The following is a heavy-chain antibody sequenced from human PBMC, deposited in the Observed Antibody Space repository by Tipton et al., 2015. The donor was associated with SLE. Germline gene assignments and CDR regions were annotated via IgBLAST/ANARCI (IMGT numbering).Heavy chain of an antibody. Sequence: TLSLTCTVSGASISSHYWSWIRQPPGKGLEWIGYIYYSGSTNYNPSLKSRVTISVDTSKNQFSLKLSSVSAADTAVYYCARGGTDYDVWLGCPYFDLWGRGTLVTVSS. D-gene: IGHD3-3*01. CDR2: IYYSGST. CDR1: GASISSHY. J-gene: IGHJ2*01. CDR3: ARGGTDYDVWLGCPYFDL. V-gene: IGHV4-59*11.